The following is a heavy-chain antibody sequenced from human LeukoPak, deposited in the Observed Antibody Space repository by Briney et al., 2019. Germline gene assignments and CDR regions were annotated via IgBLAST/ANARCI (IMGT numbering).Heavy chain of an antibody. CDR1: GYTFTGYY. D-gene: IGHD5-12*01. J-gene: IGHJ6*03. CDR2: INPNSGGT. V-gene: IGHV1-2*02. Sequence: SVKVSCKASGYTFTGYYMHWVRQAPGQGLEWMGWINPNSGGTNYAQKFQGRVTMTRDTSISTAYMELSRLRSDDTAVYYCARDSDIVATIGPLRYYMDVWGKGTTVTVSS. CDR3: ARDSDIVATIGPLRYYMDV.